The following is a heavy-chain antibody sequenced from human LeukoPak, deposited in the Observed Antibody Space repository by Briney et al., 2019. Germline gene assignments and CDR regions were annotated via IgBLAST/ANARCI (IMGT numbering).Heavy chain of an antibody. CDR2: INHSGST. CDR1: GGSFSGYY. V-gene: IGHV4-34*01. CDR3: ARGPPEYCSSTSCYNDY. Sequence: SETLSLTCAVYGGSFSGYYWSWLRQPPGKGLEWIGEINHSGSTNYNPSLKSRVTISVDPSKNQFSLKLSSVTAADTAVYYCARGPPEYCSSTSCYNDYWGQGTLVTVSS. D-gene: IGHD2-2*02. J-gene: IGHJ4*02.